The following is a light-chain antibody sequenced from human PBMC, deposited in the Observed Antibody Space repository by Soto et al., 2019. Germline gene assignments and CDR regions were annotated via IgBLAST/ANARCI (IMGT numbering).Light chain of an antibody. Sequence: DIQMTQSPSSLSASVGDRVTITCRASQTTNTFLNWYQQKPGKPPKVLIYAVSTLQSGVPSRFTGSGFGTDFTLTISSLQPEDFATYYCQQSSDTPWTFGQGTKVEIK. CDR1: QTTNTF. V-gene: IGKV1-39*01. CDR2: AVS. CDR3: QQSSDTPWT. J-gene: IGKJ1*01.